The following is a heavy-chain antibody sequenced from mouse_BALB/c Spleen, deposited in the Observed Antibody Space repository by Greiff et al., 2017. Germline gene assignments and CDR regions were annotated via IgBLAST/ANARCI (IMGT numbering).Heavy chain of an antibody. D-gene: IGHD1-1*01. V-gene: IGHV3-2*02. CDR1: GYSITSYYA. Sequence: EVQLQESGPGLVKPSQSLSLTCTVTGYSITSYYAWNWIRQFPGNKLEWMGYISYSGSTSYNPSLNSRTSITRDTSKNQFFLQLNSVTTEDTATYYCARSGYYYGSFDYWGQGTTLTVSS. CDR3: ARSGYYYGSFDY. CDR2: ISYSGST. J-gene: IGHJ2*01.